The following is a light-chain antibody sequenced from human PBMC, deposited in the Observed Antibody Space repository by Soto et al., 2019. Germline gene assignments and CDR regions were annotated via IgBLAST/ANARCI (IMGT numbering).Light chain of an antibody. CDR3: QLYASSPRT. CDR1: QSVSSSY. V-gene: IGKV3-20*01. CDR2: GAS. Sequence: ECTTLSCRASQSVSSSYLAWYQQKPGQAPRLLIYGASSRATGIPDRFSGSGSGTDFTLTISRLEPEDLALYYCQLYASSPRTFGQGTKVDIK. J-gene: IGKJ1*01.